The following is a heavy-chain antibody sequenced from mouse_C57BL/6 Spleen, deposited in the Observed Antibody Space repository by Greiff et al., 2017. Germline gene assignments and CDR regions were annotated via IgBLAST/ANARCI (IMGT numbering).Heavy chain of an antibody. V-gene: IGHV1-42*01. CDR1: GYSFTGYY. CDR3: ARTAGTYFDY. D-gene: IGHD4-1*01. J-gene: IGHJ2*01. Sequence: EVQLQQSGPELVTPGASVKISCKASGYSFTGYYMNWVKQSPEKSLEWIGEINPSTGGTTYNQKFTAKATLTVDKSSNTAYMQLKSLTSEDSAVYYCARTAGTYFDYWGQGTTLTVSS. CDR2: INPSTGGT.